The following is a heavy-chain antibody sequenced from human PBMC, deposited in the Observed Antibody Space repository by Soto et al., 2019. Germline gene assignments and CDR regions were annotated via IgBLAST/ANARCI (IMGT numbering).Heavy chain of an antibody. CDR3: ARESYITLFGVALRGMDC. D-gene: IGHD3-3*01. Sequence: SETLSLTCTVFGYSISTAYHWGWIRQPPGKGLEWIGTIYETGKTYYNPSLKSRVTISVDTSKNQFSLKLSSVTAADTAVYYCARESYITLFGVALRGMDCWGQGNLVTVSS. CDR1: GYSISTAYH. V-gene: IGHV4-38-2*02. CDR2: IYETGKT. J-gene: IGHJ4*01.